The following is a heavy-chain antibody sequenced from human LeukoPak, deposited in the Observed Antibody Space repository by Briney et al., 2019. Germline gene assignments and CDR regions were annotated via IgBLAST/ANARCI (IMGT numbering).Heavy chain of an antibody. D-gene: IGHD3-16*02. V-gene: IGHV4-38-2*01. CDR2: VHQTGSP. J-gene: IGHJ3*02. CDR1: GSSVNSDQY. Sequence: KPSETLSLTCDVSGSSVNSDQYWGWMRHSPGAGLEWIGSVHQTGSPYYNPSLGSRVSLSIDSTKNSFSLRLTSVTAADTAVYYCAMLSLGELSLLANAYDIWGQGTMVIVSS. CDR3: AMLSLGELSLLANAYDI.